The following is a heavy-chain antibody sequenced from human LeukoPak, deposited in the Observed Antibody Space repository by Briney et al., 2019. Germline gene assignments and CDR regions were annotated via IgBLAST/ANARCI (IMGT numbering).Heavy chain of an antibody. Sequence: GESLRLSCVDSGFTFSRYWMSWVRQAPGKGLEWVANIKQDGSERYYVDSVKGRFTISRDNAKNSLYLQMNSLRAEDAAVYYCARDLAYYDFGYFDYWGQGTLVTVSS. CDR2: IKQDGSER. CDR1: GFTFSRYW. V-gene: IGHV3-7*01. J-gene: IGHJ4*02. D-gene: IGHD3-3*01. CDR3: ARDLAYYDFGYFDY.